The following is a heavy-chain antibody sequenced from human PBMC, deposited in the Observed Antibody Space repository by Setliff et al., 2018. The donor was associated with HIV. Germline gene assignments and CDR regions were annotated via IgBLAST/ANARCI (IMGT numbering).Heavy chain of an antibody. CDR2: IIPIFGTA. V-gene: IGHV1-69*06. J-gene: IGHJ6*03. CDR3: ARRAAGGSSPNDYMDV. Sequence: SVKVSCKASGYTFNNFDINWVRQTAGQGLEWMGRIIPIFGTANYAQKFQGRVTITADKSTSTAYMELSSLRSEDTAVYYCARRAAGGSSPNDYMDVWGKGTTVTVSS. D-gene: IGHD6-6*01. CDR1: GYTFNNFD.